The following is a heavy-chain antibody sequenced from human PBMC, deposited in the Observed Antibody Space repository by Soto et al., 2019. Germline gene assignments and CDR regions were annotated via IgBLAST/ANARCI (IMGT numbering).Heavy chain of an antibody. CDR2: INAGNGNT. D-gene: IGHD6-13*01. J-gene: IGHJ4*02. Sequence: ASVKVSCKASGYTFTSYAMHWVRQAPGQRLEWMGWINAGNGNTKYSQKFQGRVTITRDTSASTAYMELSSLRSEDTAVYYCARDRMGSSWYDYWGQGTLVTVSS. CDR3: ARDRMGSSWYDY. V-gene: IGHV1-3*01. CDR1: GYTFTSYA.